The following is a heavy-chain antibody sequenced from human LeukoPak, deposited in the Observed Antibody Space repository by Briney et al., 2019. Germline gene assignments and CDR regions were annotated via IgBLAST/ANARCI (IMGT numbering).Heavy chain of an antibody. D-gene: IGHD3-22*01. CDR1: GFTFSSYS. J-gene: IGHJ4*02. CDR2: ISSSSSYI. Sequence: GGSLRLSCAASGFTFSSYSMNWVRQAPGKGLEWVSSISSSSSYIYYADSVKGRFTISRDNAKNSLYLQMNSLRAEDTAVYYCARDLVDQYYYDSSGTSDKWGRGTLVTVSS. CDR3: ARDLVDQYYYDSSGTSDK. V-gene: IGHV3-21*01.